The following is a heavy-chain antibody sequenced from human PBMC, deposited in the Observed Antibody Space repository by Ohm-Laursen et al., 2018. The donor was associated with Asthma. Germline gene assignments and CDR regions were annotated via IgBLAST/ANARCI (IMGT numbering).Heavy chain of an antibody. CDR2: ISYDGSNK. J-gene: IGHJ5*02. CDR1: GFTFSSYA. V-gene: IGHV3-30-3*01. CDR3: ARGGPTMIPADGGFDP. Sequence: SLRLSCSASGFTFSSYAMHWVRQAPGKGLEWVAVISYDGSNKYYADSVKGRFTISRDNSKNTLYLQMNSLRAEDTAVYYCARGGPTMIPADGGFDPWGQGTLVTVSS. D-gene: IGHD3-22*01.